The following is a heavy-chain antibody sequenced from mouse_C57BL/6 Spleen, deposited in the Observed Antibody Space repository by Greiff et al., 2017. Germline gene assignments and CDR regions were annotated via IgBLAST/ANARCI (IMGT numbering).Heavy chain of an antibody. V-gene: IGHV1-82*01. CDR1: GYAFSSSW. Sequence: QVQLQQSGPELVKPGASVKISCKASGYAFSSSWMNWVKQRPGKGLEWIGRIYPGDGDTNYNGKFKGKATLTADKSSSTAYMQLSSLTSEDSAVXFCARGATGRRGDFDYWGQGTTLTVSS. J-gene: IGHJ2*01. CDR3: ARGATGRRGDFDY. CDR2: IYPGDGDT. D-gene: IGHD3-1*01.